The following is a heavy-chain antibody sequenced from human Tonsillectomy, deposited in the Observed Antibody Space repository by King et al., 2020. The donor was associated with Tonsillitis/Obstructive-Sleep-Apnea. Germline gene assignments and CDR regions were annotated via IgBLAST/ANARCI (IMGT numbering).Heavy chain of an antibody. CDR3: ARGGIGYDFAFDI. CDR2: IDPSDSYT. J-gene: IGHJ3*02. V-gene: IGHV5-10-1*01. D-gene: IGHD5-12*01. Sequence: VQLVESGAEVKEPGESLRISCKGSGYSFTSYWINWVRQMPGKGLEWMGRIDPSDSYTIYSPSFQGHVTFSVDKSISTAHLQWSSLRASDNAMYYCARGGIGYDFAFDIWGQGTMVTVSS. CDR1: GYSFTSYW.